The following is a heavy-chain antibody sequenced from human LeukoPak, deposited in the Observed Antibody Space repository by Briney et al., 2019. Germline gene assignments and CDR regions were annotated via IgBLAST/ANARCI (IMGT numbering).Heavy chain of an antibody. J-gene: IGHJ4*02. Sequence: SETLCLTCAVSGYSISIAYYWGWIRQPPGKGLEWIESIYHSGSTYYNPSLKSRVTLSVDTSKNQFSLKLSSVTAADTAVYYCARGGDIVVVVDANAFDYWGQGTLVSVSS. V-gene: IGHV4-38-2*01. CDR1: GYSISIAYY. D-gene: IGHD2-15*01. CDR2: IYHSGST. CDR3: ARGGDIVVVVDANAFDY.